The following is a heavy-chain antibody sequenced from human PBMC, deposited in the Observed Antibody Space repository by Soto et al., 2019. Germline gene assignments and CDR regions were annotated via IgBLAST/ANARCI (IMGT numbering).Heavy chain of an antibody. CDR1: GYTFSNYY. V-gene: IGHV3-7*03. J-gene: IGHJ4*01. CDR3: ASAPDSAPHHDY. Sequence: GGSLRLSCRASGYTFSNYYIIWVRQAPGKGLEWVANIRQDGGEKYYVDSVKGRFTISRDNTQNSMYLQMNSLRAEDTAVYYFASAPDSAPHHDYWGHGILATVA. CDR2: IRQDGGEK. D-gene: IGHD2-15*01.